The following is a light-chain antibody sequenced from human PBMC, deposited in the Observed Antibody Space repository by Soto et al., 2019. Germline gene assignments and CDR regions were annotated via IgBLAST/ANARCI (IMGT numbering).Light chain of an antibody. CDR3: QQYGSSSWT. CDR1: QSVSGSY. CDR2: GAS. Sequence: EIVLAQSPGTLSLSPGERATLSCTASQSVSGSYLAWYQQKPGQAPRLLIYGASSRATGIPDRFSGSGSGTGFTLTVSRLEPEDFAVYYCQQYGSSSWTFGQGTKVDIK. J-gene: IGKJ1*01. V-gene: IGKV3-20*01.